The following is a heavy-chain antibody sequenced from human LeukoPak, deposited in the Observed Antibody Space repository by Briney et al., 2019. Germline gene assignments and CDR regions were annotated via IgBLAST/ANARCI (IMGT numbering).Heavy chain of an antibody. V-gene: IGHV1-2*06. CDR3: ARDLAGYSSGWYYFDY. CDR2: INPNSGGT. CDR1: GYTFIDYY. J-gene: IGHJ4*02. Sequence: GASVKVSCKASGYTFIDYYIHWVRQAPGQGLEWMGRINPNSGGTSYAQKFQGRVTMTRDASISTAYMELSRLRSDDTAVYYCARDLAGYSSGWYYFDYWGQGTLVTVSS. D-gene: IGHD6-19*01.